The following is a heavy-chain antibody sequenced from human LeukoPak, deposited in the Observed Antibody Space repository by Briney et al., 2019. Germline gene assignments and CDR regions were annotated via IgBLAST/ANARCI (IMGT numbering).Heavy chain of an antibody. CDR1: GYTFTSYA. D-gene: IGHD6-13*01. CDR2: INTNTGNP. Sequence: ASVKVSCKASGYTFTSYAMNWVRQAPGQGLEWMGWINTNTGNPTYAQGFTGRFVFSLDTSVSTAYLQISSLKAEDTAVYYCARALTLCSSSWYAVSNGPNDYWGQGTLVTVSS. V-gene: IGHV7-4-1*02. J-gene: IGHJ4*02. CDR3: ARALTLCSSSWYAVSNGPNDY.